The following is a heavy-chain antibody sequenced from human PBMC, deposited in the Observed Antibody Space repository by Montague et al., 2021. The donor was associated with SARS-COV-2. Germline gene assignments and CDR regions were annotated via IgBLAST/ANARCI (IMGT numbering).Heavy chain of an antibody. CDR3: ARGEQQQLNFYYYYYYGMDV. Sequence: SLRLSCAASGFTVSSNYMSWVRQAPGKGLKWVSVIYSGGSTYYADSVKGRFTISRDNSKNTLYLQMNSLRAEDTAVYYCARGEQQQLNFYYYYYYGMDVWGQGTTVTVSS. CDR2: IYSGGST. CDR1: GFTVSSNY. V-gene: IGHV3-53*01. D-gene: IGHD6-13*01. J-gene: IGHJ6*02.